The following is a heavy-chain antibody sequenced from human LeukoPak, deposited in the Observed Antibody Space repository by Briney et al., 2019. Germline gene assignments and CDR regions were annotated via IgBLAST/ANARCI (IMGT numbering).Heavy chain of an antibody. J-gene: IGHJ4*02. CDR1: GYTFTSYG. Sequence: ASVKVSCKASGYTFTSYGISWVRQAPGQGLEWMGWISAYNGNTNYAQKFQGRVTMTTDTSTSTAYMELRSLRSDDTAVYYCARDGARAHGGGTFDYWGQGTLVTVSS. D-gene: IGHD3-16*01. V-gene: IGHV1-18*01. CDR3: ARDGARAHGGGTFDY. CDR2: ISAYNGNT.